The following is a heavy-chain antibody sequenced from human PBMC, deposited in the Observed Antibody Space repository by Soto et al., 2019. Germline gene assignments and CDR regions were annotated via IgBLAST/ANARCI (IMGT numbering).Heavy chain of an antibody. CDR3: ARWGWGSSGYIYFDY. D-gene: IGHD6-19*01. CDR2: INAGNGNT. J-gene: IGHJ4*02. V-gene: IGHV1-3*01. Sequence: VASVKVSCKASGYTFTSYAMHWVRQAPGQRLEWMGWINAGNGNTKYSQKLQGRVTITRDTSASTAYMELSSLRSEDTAMYYCARWGWGSSGYIYFDYWGQGTLVTVSS. CDR1: GYTFTSYA.